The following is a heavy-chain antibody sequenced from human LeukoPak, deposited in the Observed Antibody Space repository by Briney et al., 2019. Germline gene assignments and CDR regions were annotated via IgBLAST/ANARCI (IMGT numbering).Heavy chain of an antibody. V-gene: IGHV4-59*01. J-gene: IGHJ3*02. CDR3: ARTDYGDYAVAFDI. CDR2: IYYSGST. CDR1: GGSISSYY. D-gene: IGHD4-17*01. Sequence: SETLSLTCTVSGGSISSYYWSWIRQPPPKGLEWIGYIYYSGSTTYNPSLKRRATISVDTYKNQFSLKLSSVTAADTAVYYCARTDYGDYAVAFDIWGQGTMVTVSS.